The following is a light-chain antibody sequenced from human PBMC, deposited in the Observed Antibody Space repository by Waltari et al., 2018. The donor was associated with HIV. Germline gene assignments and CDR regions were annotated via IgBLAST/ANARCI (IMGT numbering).Light chain of an antibody. CDR3: QVWYSLTDPVV. Sequence: SYVLTQPPSVSVAPGQTARIACGGKSIGTQSVHWYQQKPGQAPVLVVSDDSDRPSGIPERFSGSKSGNAATLTISRVEVGDEADYYCQVWYSLTDPVVFGGGTKLTVL. J-gene: IGLJ2*01. V-gene: IGLV3-21*02. CDR2: DDS. CDR1: SIGTQS.